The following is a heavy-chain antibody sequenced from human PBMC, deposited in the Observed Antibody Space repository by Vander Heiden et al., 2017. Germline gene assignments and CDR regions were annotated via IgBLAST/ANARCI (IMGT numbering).Heavy chain of an antibody. J-gene: IGHJ6*02. V-gene: IGHV3-9*01. CDR2: ITWNSGSI. CDR3: AKDMRGNSYYGMDV. CDR1: GFTFDGYV. Sequence: EVQLVESGEGLVQPGRSLRLSCAASGFTFDGYVMHWVRQAPGKGLEWVSGITWNSGSIAYADSVKGRFTISRDNAKNSLYLQMNSLRVEDTAVYYCAKDMRGNSYYGMDVWGQGTTVTVSS. D-gene: IGHD1-1*01.